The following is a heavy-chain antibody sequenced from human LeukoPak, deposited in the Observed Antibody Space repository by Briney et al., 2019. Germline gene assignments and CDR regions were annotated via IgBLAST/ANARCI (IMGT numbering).Heavy chain of an antibody. Sequence: GGSLRLSCAASGFTFSDYYMSWIRQAPGKGLEWISYISSVHTNYADSVRGRFTISRDKAKNSLYLQMNSLRVEDTAVYYCARDNTAAGPLDYWGQGTLVTVSS. CDR2: ISSVHT. J-gene: IGHJ4*02. D-gene: IGHD6-13*01. CDR1: GFTFSDYY. CDR3: ARDNTAAGPLDY. V-gene: IGHV3-11*05.